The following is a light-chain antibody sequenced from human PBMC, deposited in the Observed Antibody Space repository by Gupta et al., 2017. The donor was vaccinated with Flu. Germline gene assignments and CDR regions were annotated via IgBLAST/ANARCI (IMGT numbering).Light chain of an antibody. CDR1: RSVLYSSNNKNY. V-gene: IGKV4-1*01. CDR2: WAS. CDR3: QQYYSTPT. J-gene: IGKJ3*01. Sequence: DIVMTQSPDSLAVSLGERATINCKSSRSVLYSSNNKNYLAWYQQKPGQPPKLLIYWASTRESGVPDRFSGSGSGTDFTLTISSLQAEDVAVYYCQQYYSTPTFGPGTKVDIK.